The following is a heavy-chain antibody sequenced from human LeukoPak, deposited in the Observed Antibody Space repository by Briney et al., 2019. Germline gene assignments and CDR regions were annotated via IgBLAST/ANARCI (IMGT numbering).Heavy chain of an antibody. Sequence: GGSLRLSCAASGFTFSSYSMNWVRQAPGKGLEWVSSISSSSSYIYYADSVKGRFTISRDNAKNSLYLQMNSLRAEDTAVYYCARQRAAVGGWFDPWGQGTLVTVSS. CDR2: ISSSSSYI. J-gene: IGHJ5*02. V-gene: IGHV3-21*01. CDR1: GFTFSSYS. CDR3: ARQRAAVGGWFDP. D-gene: IGHD6-13*01.